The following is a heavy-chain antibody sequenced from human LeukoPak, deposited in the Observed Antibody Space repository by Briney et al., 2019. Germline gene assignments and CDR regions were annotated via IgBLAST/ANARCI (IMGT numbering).Heavy chain of an antibody. V-gene: IGHV3-21*01. CDR3: ARALYYDILTNYQTHTYYFDY. J-gene: IGHJ4*02. D-gene: IGHD3-9*01. Sequence: GGSLRLSCAASGFSFGAYSMNRVRQAPGKGLEWVSSISSRSSNIYYADSMKGRFTVSRDNAKNSLYLQMNSLRAEDTAVYYCARALYYDILTNYQTHTYYFDYWGQGTLLTVSS. CDR1: GFSFGAYS. CDR2: ISSRSSNI.